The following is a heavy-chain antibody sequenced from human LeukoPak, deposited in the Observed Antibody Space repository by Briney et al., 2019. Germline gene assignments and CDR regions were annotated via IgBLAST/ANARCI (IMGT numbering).Heavy chain of an antibody. CDR1: GGTFSSYA. D-gene: IGHD3-22*01. Sequence: SVKVSSKASGGTFSSYAISWVRQAPGQGLEWMGRIIPILGIANYAQKFQGRVTITADKSTSTAYMELSSLRSEDTAVYYCARGLNYYDSSGYPAAEYFQHWGQGTLVTVSS. J-gene: IGHJ1*01. CDR2: IIPILGIA. CDR3: ARGLNYYDSSGYPAAEYFQH. V-gene: IGHV1-69*04.